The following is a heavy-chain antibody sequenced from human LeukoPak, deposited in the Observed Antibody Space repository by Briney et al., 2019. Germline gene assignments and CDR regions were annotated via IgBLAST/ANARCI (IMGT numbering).Heavy chain of an antibody. CDR1: GYTFTSYG. CDR3: ARHDSGGYYYGAFDI. CDR2: ISAYNGNT. D-gene: IGHD3-22*01. J-gene: IGHJ3*02. V-gene: IGHV1-18*01. Sequence: ASVKVSCKASGYTFTSYGISWVRQAPGQGLEWMGWISAYNGNTNYAQKLQGRVTMTTDTSTSTAYMELRSLRSDDTAVYYCARHDSGGYYYGAFDIWGQGTMVTVSS.